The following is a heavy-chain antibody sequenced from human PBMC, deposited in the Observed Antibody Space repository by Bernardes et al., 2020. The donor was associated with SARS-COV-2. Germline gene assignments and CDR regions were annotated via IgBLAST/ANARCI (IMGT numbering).Heavy chain of an antibody. CDR1: GFTFSNAC. CDR3: TTDGGLGPYCSSTSCYSNY. V-gene: IGHV3-15*01. CDR2: VKSKTDGVTT. Sequence: GGSLRLFCASSGFTFSNACMSWVRQAPGKGLEWVGRVKSKTDGVTTDYAAPVKGRFTISRDDSKNTVYLQMNSLKAEDTAVYYCTTDGGLGPYCSSTSCYSNYWGQGTLVTVSS. D-gene: IGHD2-2*01. J-gene: IGHJ4*02.